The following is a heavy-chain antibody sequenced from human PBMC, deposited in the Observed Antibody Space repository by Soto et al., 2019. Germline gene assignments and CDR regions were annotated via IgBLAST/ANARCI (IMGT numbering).Heavy chain of an antibody. CDR2: INAGNGNT. CDR1: GGTFSSYA. Sequence: ASVKVSCKASGGTFSSYAISWVRQAPGQRLEWMGWINAGNGNTKYSQKFQGRVTITRDTSASTAYMELSSLRSEDTAVYYCARVPSSGWYYFDYWGQGTLVTVSS. V-gene: IGHV1-3*01. J-gene: IGHJ4*02. D-gene: IGHD6-19*01. CDR3: ARVPSSGWYYFDY.